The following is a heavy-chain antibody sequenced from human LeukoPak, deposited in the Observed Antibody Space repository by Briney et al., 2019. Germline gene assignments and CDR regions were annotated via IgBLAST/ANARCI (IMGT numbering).Heavy chain of an antibody. CDR1: GGTFSSYT. Sequence: SVKVSCKASGGTFSSYTISWVRQAPRQGLEWMGRIIPILGIASYAQQFQSRVTITADTSPSTAYMERSRLRPADTAVYYCAGGLGYYYDSSGYYYGGSPWGQGTLVTVSS. CDR3: AGGLGYYYDSSGYYYGGSP. CDR2: IIPILGIA. J-gene: IGHJ5*02. V-gene: IGHV1-69*02. D-gene: IGHD3-22*01.